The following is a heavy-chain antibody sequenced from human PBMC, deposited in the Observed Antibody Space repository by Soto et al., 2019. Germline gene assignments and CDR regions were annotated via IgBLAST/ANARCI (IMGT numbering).Heavy chain of an antibody. J-gene: IGHJ6*02. CDR1: GFTFDDYA. D-gene: IGHD3-3*01. CDR3: ARDHFDFWSGYPVPPYYYYYYGMDV. CDR2: ISWNSGSI. Sequence: GGSLRLSCAASGFTFDDYAMHWVRQAPGKGLEWVSGISWNSGSIGYADSVKGRFTISRDNAKNSLYLQMNSLRAEDTVLYYCARDHFDFWSGYPVPPYYYYYYGMDVWGQGTTVTVSS. V-gene: IGHV3-9*01.